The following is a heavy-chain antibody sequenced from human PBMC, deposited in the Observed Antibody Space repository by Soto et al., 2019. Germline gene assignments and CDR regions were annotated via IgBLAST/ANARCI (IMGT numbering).Heavy chain of an antibody. Sequence: QITLKESGPTLVKPTQTLTLTCTFSGFSLSTSGVGVGWIRQPPGKALEWLALIYWDDDKRYSPSLKSRLTITKDTSKNQVVLTMTNMDPVDTATYYCAHRRGAIEEWLPYNWFDPWGQGTLVTVSS. V-gene: IGHV2-5*02. CDR1: GFSLSTSGVG. D-gene: IGHD3-3*01. J-gene: IGHJ5*02. CDR2: IYWDDDK. CDR3: AHRRGAIEEWLPYNWFDP.